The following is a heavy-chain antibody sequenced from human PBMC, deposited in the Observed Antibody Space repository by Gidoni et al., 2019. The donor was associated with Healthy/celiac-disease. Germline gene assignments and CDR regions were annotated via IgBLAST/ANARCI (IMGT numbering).Heavy chain of an antibody. J-gene: IGHJ6*03. CDR3: ARDRGIAARRPYYYYYMDV. D-gene: IGHD6-6*01. CDR2: IIPIFGTA. V-gene: IGHV1-69*01. Sequence: QVQLVQSGAEVKKPGSSVKVSCKASGGTFSSYAIRWVRQAPGQGLEWMGGIIPIFGTANYAQKFQGRVTITADESTSTAYMELSSLRSEDTAVYYCARDRGIAARRPYYYYYMDVWGKGTTVTVSS. CDR1: GGTFSSYA.